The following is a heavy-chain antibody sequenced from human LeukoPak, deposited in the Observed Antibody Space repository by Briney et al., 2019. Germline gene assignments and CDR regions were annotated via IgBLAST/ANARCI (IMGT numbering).Heavy chain of an antibody. CDR1: GFTFDDYG. J-gene: IGHJ6*03. Sequence: AGGSLRLSCAASGFTFDDYGMSWVRQAPGKGLEWVSGINWNGGSTGYADSVKGRFTISRDNAKNSLYLQMNSLRAEDTALYYCAIDGHMGYSYGYYYYYYMDVWGKGTTVTVSS. CDR3: AIDGHMGYSYGYYYYYYMDV. D-gene: IGHD5-18*01. CDR2: INWNGGST. V-gene: IGHV3-20*04.